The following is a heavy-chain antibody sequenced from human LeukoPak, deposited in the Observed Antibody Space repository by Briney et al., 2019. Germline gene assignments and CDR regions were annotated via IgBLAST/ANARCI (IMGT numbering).Heavy chain of an antibody. V-gene: IGHV4-34*01. Sequence: PSETLSLTCAVYGGSFSGYYWIWIRQPPGKGLEWIGEINHSGSTNYNPSLKSRVTISVDTSKNQFSLKLSSVTAADTAVYYCARRITMVRGHYGMDVWGKGTTVTDSS. CDR3: ARRITMVRGHYGMDV. CDR1: GGSFSGYY. J-gene: IGHJ6*04. D-gene: IGHD3-10*01. CDR2: INHSGST.